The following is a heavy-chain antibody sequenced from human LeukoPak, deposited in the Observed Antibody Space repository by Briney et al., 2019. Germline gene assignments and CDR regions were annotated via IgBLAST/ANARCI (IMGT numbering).Heavy chain of an antibody. J-gene: IGHJ4*02. V-gene: IGHV3-43*02. Sequence: GGSLRLSCAASGFTFDDYAIYWVRQGPGKGLEWVSLISGDGGSIYYADSVKGRFTISRDNSKNSLYLQMNSLRTEDTALYYCAKEDYSSSWYALAYLGQGTLVTVSS. D-gene: IGHD6-13*01. CDR2: ISGDGGSI. CDR3: AKEDYSSSWYALAY. CDR1: GFTFDDYA.